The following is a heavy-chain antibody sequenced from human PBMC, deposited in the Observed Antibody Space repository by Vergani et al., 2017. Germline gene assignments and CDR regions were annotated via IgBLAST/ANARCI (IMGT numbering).Heavy chain of an antibody. CDR2: IIPIFGTA. V-gene: IGHV1-69*18. J-gene: IGHJ4*02. CDR1: GGTFSSYA. D-gene: IGHD2-21*02. Sequence: QVQLVQSGAEVKKPGPSVKVSCKASGGTFSSYAISWVRQAPGQGLEWMGRIIPIFGTANYAQKFQGRVTITADESTSTAYMELSSLRSEDTAVYYCARDHCGGDCYYPTHFDYWGQGTLVTVSS. CDR3: ARDHCGGDCYYPTHFDY.